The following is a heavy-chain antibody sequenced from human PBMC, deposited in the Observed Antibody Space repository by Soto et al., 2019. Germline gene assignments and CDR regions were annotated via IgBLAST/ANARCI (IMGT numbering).Heavy chain of an antibody. V-gene: IGHV4-59*01. J-gene: IGHJ4*02. CDR3: ARNYRSDRYKADS. CDR1: GDSMSSYY. Sequence: SETLSLTCSVSGDSMSSYYWSWIRQPPGKGLEWIGYIYYSGSTNYNPSLKSRVIISVDTSENQFSLKLSSVTAADTAVYYCARNYRSDRYKADSWGKGTLLTVS. D-gene: IGHD6-25*01. CDR2: IYYSGST.